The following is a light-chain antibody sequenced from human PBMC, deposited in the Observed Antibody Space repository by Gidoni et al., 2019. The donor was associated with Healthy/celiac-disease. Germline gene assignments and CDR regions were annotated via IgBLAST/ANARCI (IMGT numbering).Light chain of an antibody. CDR1: QSISSY. Sequence: DIQMTQSPSSLSASVGDRVTITCRASQSISSYLNWYQQKPGKAPKLLIYAASSLQSGFPSRFSGSGSGTDFTLTISSLQPEDFATYYCQQSYSTPPTFGGETKVEIK. CDR2: AAS. V-gene: IGKV1-39*01. CDR3: QQSYSTPPT. J-gene: IGKJ4*01.